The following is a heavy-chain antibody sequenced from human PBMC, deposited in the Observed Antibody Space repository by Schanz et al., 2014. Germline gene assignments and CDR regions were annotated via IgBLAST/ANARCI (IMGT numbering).Heavy chain of an antibody. CDR3: AREKVDIVVIPGARRNYYYSGMDV. CDR1: GGSISSGGYS. Sequence: QVQLQESGPGLVKPSQTLSLTCAVSGGSISSGGYSWNWIRQPPGKGLEWIGRFYSSGSTNYNPSLQSRVTMSIDTSKNQFSLKLSSVTAADTAVYYCAREKVDIVVIPGARRNYYYSGMDVWGQGTTVTVSS. D-gene: IGHD2-2*01. V-gene: IGHV4-30-4*07. J-gene: IGHJ6*02. CDR2: FYSSGST.